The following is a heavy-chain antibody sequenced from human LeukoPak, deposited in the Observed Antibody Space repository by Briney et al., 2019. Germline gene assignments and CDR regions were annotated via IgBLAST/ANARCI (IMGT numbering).Heavy chain of an antibody. CDR1: GFTFSRYS. Sequence: GGSLRLSCAASGFTFSRYSMNWVRQAPGKGLEWVSFISSSSSTIYYADSVKGRFTISRDNAKNSLYLQMNSLRAEDTAVYYCARDRGGSYSAIDYWGQGTLVTVSS. CDR3: ARDRGGSYSAIDY. D-gene: IGHD1-26*01. CDR2: ISSSSSTI. J-gene: IGHJ4*02. V-gene: IGHV3-48*04.